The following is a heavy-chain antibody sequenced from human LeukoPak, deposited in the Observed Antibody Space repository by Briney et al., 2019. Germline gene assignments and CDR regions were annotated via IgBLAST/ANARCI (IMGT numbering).Heavy chain of an antibody. V-gene: IGHV3-23*01. Sequence: GGSLRLSCAASGFTFSRYGMSWVRQAPGKRLEWVSAISGSGGSTYYADSVKGRFTISRDNSKNTLYLQINSLRAEDTAVYYCAKDHLPGIVVADRDYWGQGTLVTVSS. CDR2: ISGSGGST. J-gene: IGHJ4*02. CDR3: AKDHLPGIVVADRDY. CDR1: GFTFSRYG. D-gene: IGHD6-19*01.